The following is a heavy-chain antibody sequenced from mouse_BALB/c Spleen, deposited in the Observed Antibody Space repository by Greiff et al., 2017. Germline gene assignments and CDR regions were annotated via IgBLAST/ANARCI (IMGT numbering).Heavy chain of an antibody. CDR3: APNDGSHYYAMDY. CDR1: GFSLTSYG. Sequence: VQRVESGPGLAAPSQSLSITCTVSGFSLTSYGVHWVRQPPGKGLEWLGVIWAGGSTNYNSALMSRLSISKDNSKSQVFLKMNSLQTDDTAMYYCAPNDGSHYYAMDYWGQGTSVTVSS. D-gene: IGHD2-3*01. J-gene: IGHJ4*01. CDR2: IWAGGST. V-gene: IGHV2-9*02.